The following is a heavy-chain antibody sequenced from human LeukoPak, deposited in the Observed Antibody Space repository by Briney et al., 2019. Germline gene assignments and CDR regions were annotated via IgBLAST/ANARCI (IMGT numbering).Heavy chain of an antibody. CDR1: GFTFSSYA. CDR3: AKDRDKQWLPDAVDY. J-gene: IGHJ4*02. V-gene: IGHV3-23*01. D-gene: IGHD6-19*01. Sequence: PGGSLRLSCAASGFTFSSYAMSWVRQAPGKGPEWVSAISGSGGSTYYADSVKGRFTISRDNSKNTLYLQMNSLRAEDTAVYYCAKDRDKQWLPDAVDYWGQGTLVTVSS. CDR2: ISGSGGST.